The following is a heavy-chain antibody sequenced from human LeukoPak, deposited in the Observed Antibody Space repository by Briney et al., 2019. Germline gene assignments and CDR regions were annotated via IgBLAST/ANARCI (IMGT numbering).Heavy chain of an antibody. V-gene: IGHV3-7*01. J-gene: IGHJ3*02. Sequence: GGSLRLSCAASGFTFTTNWMTWVRQAPGKGLEWVATINQDGSEKYYVDSVKGRFTIPRDNAQNSLYLQMNSLRAEDTAVYYCARAHCSGVTCYPDRAFDIWGQGTTVTVSS. CDR1: GFTFTTNW. CDR3: ARAHCSGVTCYPDRAFDI. D-gene: IGHD2-15*01. CDR2: INQDGSEK.